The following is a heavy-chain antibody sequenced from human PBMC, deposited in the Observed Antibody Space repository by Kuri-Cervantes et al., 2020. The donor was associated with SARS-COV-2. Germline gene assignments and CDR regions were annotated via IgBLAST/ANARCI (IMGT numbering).Heavy chain of an antibody. Sequence: SETLSLTCYSISSGYYWGWLRQPPGKGLEWIGNIYHSGSTYYNPSLKSRVTISVDMPKNQFSLKVSPVTAADTAVYYCARGGGSGSYPSDYWGQGTLVTVSS. CDR2: IYHSGST. CDR1: YSISSGYY. D-gene: IGHD3-10*01. CDR3: ARGGGSGSYPSDY. J-gene: IGHJ4*02. V-gene: IGHV4-38-2*02.